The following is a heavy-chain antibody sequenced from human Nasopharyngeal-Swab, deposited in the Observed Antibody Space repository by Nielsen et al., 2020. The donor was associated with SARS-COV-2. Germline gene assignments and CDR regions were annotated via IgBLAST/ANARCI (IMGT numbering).Heavy chain of an antibody. CDR2: FDPEDGET. J-gene: IGHJ6*02. Sequence: ASVKVSCKVSGYTLTELSMHWARQAPGKGLEWMGGFDPEDGETIYAQKFQGRVTMTEDTSTDTAYMELSSLRSEDTAVYYCATAPAVRGVIGDYYYYYGMDVWGQGTTVTVSS. V-gene: IGHV1-24*01. CDR3: ATAPAVRGVIGDYYYYYGMDV. D-gene: IGHD3-10*01. CDR1: GYTLTELS.